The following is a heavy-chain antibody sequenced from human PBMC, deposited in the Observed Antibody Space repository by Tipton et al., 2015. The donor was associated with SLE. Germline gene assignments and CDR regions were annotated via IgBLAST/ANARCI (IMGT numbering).Heavy chain of an antibody. CDR1: GGSISSDY. V-gene: IGHV4-59*01. CDR2: IFYTGST. CDR3: ARHAGDYAYFDS. D-gene: IGHD4-17*01. J-gene: IGHJ4*02. Sequence: TLSLTCTVSGGSISSDYWTWIRQPPGKGLEWIGSIFYTGSTTYNPSLKSRLTMSVDTPKNQFSLKLTSVTAADTAVYYCARHAGDYAYFDSWGQGTLVTVSS.